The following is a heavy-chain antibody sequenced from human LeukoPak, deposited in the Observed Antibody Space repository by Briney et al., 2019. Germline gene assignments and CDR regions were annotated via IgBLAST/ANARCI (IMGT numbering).Heavy chain of an antibody. J-gene: IGHJ4*02. V-gene: IGHV1-69*04. D-gene: IGHD5-24*01. CDR1: GGTFSSYA. CDR3: ARDLVRLATIRYYFDY. Sequence: SVKVSCKASGGTFSSYAISWVRQAPGQGLEWMGRIIPILGIANYAQKFQGRVTITADKSTSTAYMELSSLRSEDTAVYYCARDLVRLATIRYYFDYWGQGTLVTVSS. CDR2: IIPILGIA.